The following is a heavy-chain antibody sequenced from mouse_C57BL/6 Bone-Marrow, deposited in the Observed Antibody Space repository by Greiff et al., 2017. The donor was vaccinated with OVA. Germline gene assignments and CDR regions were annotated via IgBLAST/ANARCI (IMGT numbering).Heavy chain of an antibody. CDR1: GFNIKDDY. D-gene: IGHD1-1*02. V-gene: IGHV14-4*01. CDR2: IDPENGDT. CDR3: TFLWYYFDY. J-gene: IGHJ2*01. Sequence: VQLQQSGAELVRPGASVKLSCTASGFNIKDDYMHWVKQRPEQGLEWIGWIDPENGDTEYASKFQGKATITSDTSSNTAYLQLSSLTSEDTAVYYCTFLWYYFDYWGQGTTLTVPS.